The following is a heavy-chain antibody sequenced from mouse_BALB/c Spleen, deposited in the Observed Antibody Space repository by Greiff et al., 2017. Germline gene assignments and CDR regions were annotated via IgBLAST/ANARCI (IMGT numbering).Heavy chain of an antibody. V-gene: IGHV2-6-7*01. CDR3: ARAPYGYDPAWFAY. CDR1: GFSLTGYG. J-gene: IGHJ3*01. Sequence: VQLVESGPGLVAPSRSLSITCTVSGFSLTGYGVNWVRQPPGKGLEWLGMIWGDGSTDYNSALKSRLSISKDNSKSQVFLEMNSLQTDDTARYYCARAPYGYDPAWFAYWGQGTLVTVSA. D-gene: IGHD2-2*01. CDR2: IWGDGST.